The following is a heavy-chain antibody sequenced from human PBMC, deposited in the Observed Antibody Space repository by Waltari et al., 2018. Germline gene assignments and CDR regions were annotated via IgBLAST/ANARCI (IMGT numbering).Heavy chain of an antibody. Sequence: QVQLQESGPGLVKPSQTLSLTCTVSGGSISSGSYYWSWIRQPAGKGLEWIGRIYTSGSTNYNPSLKSRVTISVDTSKNQFSLKLSSVTAADTAVYYCARAPPDSSGYYYTQPPPYYFDYWGQGTLVTVSS. CDR1: GGSISSGSYY. J-gene: IGHJ4*02. D-gene: IGHD3-22*01. V-gene: IGHV4-61*02. CDR3: ARAPPDSSGYYYTQPPPYYFDY. CDR2: IYTSGST.